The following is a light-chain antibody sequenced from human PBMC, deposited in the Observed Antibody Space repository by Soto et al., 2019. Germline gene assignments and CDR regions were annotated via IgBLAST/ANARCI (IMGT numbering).Light chain of an antibody. J-gene: IGKJ5*01. CDR1: QVMSSW. Sequence: DIHMTQSPSSVSASVGDTVTINCRASQVMSSWLAWYQQRLGKAPNLLIFAASTLQSGVPSRFSGSGSRTEFTLTITDLQTEDVATYYCQQADTLPITFGQGTRLEIK. CDR2: AAS. V-gene: IGKV1D-12*01. CDR3: QQADTLPIT.